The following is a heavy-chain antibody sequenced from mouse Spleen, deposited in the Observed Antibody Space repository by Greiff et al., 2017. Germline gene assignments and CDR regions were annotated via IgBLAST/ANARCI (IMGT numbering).Heavy chain of an antibody. J-gene: IGHJ1*01. D-gene: IGHD2-2*01. Sequence: QVQLQQSGAELARPGASVKLSCKASGYTFTSYGISWVKQRTGQGLEWIGEIYPRSGNTYYNEKFKGKATLTADKSSSTAYMELRSLTSEDSAVYFCARWGGYESYWYFDVWGAGTTVTVSS. CDR2: IYPRSGNT. V-gene: IGHV1-81*01. CDR3: ARWGGYESYWYFDV. CDR1: GYTFTSYG.